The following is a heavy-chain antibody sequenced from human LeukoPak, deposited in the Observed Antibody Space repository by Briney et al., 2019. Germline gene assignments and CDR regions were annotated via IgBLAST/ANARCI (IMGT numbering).Heavy chain of an antibody. D-gene: IGHD3-3*01. CDR1: GGSISSGGYS. V-gene: IGHV4-30-2*01. CDR3: ARNVYYDFWSGYDWYFDL. Sequence: SETLSLTCAVSGGSISSGGYSWSWIRQPPGKGLEWIGYIYHSGSTYYNPSLKSRVTISVDRSKNQFSLKLSSVTAADTAVYYCARNVYYDFWSGYDWYFDLWGRGTLVTVSS. J-gene: IGHJ2*01. CDR2: IYHSGST.